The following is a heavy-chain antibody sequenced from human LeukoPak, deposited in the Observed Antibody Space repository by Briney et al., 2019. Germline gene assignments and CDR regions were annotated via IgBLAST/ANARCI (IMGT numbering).Heavy chain of an antibody. J-gene: IGHJ6*03. D-gene: IGHD5-12*01. V-gene: IGHV1-69*01. CDR3: ARDREGYSGYDYPPPDLGYYYYYMDV. CDR2: IIPIFGTA. Sequence: GASVKVSCKASGGTFSSYAISWVRQAPGQGLEWVGGIIPIFGTANYAQKFQGRVTITADESTSTAYMELSSPRSEDTAVYYCARDREGYSGYDYPPPDLGYYYYYMDVWGKGTTVTVSS. CDR1: GGTFSSYA.